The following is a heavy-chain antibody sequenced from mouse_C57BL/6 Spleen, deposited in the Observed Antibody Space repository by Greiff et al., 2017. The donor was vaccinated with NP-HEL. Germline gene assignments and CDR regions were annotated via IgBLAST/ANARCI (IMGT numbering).Heavy chain of an antibody. Sequence: EVKLQESGPGLVKPSQSLSLTCSVTGYSITSGYYWNWIRQFPGNKLEWMGYISYDGSNNYNPSLKNRISITRDTSKNQFFLKLNSVTTEDTATYYCARDYGNYSYWYFDVWGTGTTVTVSS. V-gene: IGHV3-6*01. CDR1: GYSITSGYY. CDR2: ISYDGSN. CDR3: ARDYGNYSYWYFDV. D-gene: IGHD2-1*01. J-gene: IGHJ1*03.